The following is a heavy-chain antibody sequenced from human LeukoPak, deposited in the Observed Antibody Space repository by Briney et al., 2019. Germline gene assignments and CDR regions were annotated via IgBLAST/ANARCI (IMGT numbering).Heavy chain of an antibody. CDR3: ARKSLDLYYFDY. CDR1: GYSNSSGYY. J-gene: IGHJ4*02. Sequence: SETLSLTCAVSGYSNSSGYYWGWIRQPPGKGLEWIGSIYHSGSTYYNPSLKSRVTISVDTSKNQSSLKLSSVTAADTAVYYCARKSLDLYYFDYWGQGTLVTVSS. V-gene: IGHV4-38-2*01. CDR2: IYHSGST. D-gene: IGHD3/OR15-3a*01.